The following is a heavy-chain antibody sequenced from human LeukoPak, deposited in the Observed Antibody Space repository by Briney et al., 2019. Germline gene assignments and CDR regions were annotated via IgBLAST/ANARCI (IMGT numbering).Heavy chain of an antibody. V-gene: IGHV3-23*01. Sequence: PGGSLRLSCAASGFTFSSYAMSWVRQAPGKGLEWVSAISGSGGSTYYADSVKGRFTISRDNSKNTLYLQMNSLRAEDTAVYYCAKSKWGIIAARPGAFDIWGQGTMVTVSS. CDR3: AKSKWGIIAARPGAFDI. CDR2: ISGSGGST. D-gene: IGHD6-6*01. CDR1: GFTFSSYA. J-gene: IGHJ3*02.